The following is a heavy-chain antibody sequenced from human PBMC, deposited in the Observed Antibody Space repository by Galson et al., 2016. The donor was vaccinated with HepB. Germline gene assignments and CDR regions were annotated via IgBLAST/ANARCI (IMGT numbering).Heavy chain of an antibody. CDR3: ARDRGYSYGYLVSYYFDY. J-gene: IGHJ4*02. CDR2: ISYDGSNK. V-gene: IGHV3-30-3*01. Sequence: SLRLSCAASGFTFSSYAMHWVRQAPGKGLEWVAVISYDGSNKYYADSVKGRFTIPRDNSKNTLYLQMNSLRAEDTAVYYCARDRGYSYGYLVSYYFDYWGQGTLVTVSS. D-gene: IGHD5-18*01. CDR1: GFTFSSYA.